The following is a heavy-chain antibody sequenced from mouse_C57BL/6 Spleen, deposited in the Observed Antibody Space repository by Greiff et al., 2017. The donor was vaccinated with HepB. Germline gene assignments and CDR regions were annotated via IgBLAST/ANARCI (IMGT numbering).Heavy chain of an antibody. D-gene: IGHD2-5*01. CDR1: GFTFSSYG. CDR3: ARQAHSNCWFAY. Sequence: EVHLVESGGDLVKPGGSLKLSCAASGFTFSSYGMSWVRQTPDKRLEWVATISSGGSYTYYPDSVKGRFTISRDNAKNTLYLQMSSLKSEDTARYYCARQAHSNCWFAYWGQGTLVTVSA. V-gene: IGHV5-6*01. J-gene: IGHJ3*01. CDR2: ISSGGSYT.